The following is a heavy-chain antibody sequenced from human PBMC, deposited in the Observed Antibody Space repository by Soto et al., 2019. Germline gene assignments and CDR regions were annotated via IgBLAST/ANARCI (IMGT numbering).Heavy chain of an antibody. Sequence: QVQLQESGPGLVKPSQTLSLTCTVSGGSISSGGYYWSWIRQHPGKGLEWIGYIYYSGSTYYNPSLKSRMTISGSTSKILFSLKLSSVTAADTAVYYCARDPRSGYYSSGYYYTGAFDIWGQGTMVTFSS. CDR3: ARDPRSGYYSSGYYYTGAFDI. J-gene: IGHJ3*02. V-gene: IGHV4-31*03. CDR2: IYYSGST. CDR1: GGSISSGGYY. D-gene: IGHD3-22*01.